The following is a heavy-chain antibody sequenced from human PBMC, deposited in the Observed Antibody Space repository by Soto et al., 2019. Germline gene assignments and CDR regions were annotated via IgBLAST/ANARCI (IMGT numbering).Heavy chain of an antibody. D-gene: IGHD3-3*01. CDR2: IIPIFGTA. Sequence: QVQLVQSGAEVKKPGSSVQVSCKASGGTFSSYAISWVRQAPGQGLEWMGGIIPIFGTANYAQKFQGRVTITAEESTSKDYMELSSLRSEDTDVYYCARVGYYDFWSGRGYYGMDVWGQGTTVTVSS. J-gene: IGHJ6*02. CDR3: ARVGYYDFWSGRGYYGMDV. V-gene: IGHV1-69*01. CDR1: GGTFSSYA.